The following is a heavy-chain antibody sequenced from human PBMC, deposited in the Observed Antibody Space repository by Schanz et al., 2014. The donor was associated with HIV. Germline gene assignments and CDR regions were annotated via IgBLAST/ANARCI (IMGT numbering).Heavy chain of an antibody. CDR2: ISHNGNND. CDR1: GFTFSTND. V-gene: IGHV3-30*18. CDR3: AKAGLFFGQLWLGCFDY. Sequence: QVQLVESGGGVVQPGRSLRLSCAASGFTFSTNDMHWVRQVPGKGLGGVAVISHNGNNDYYAESVKGRVTISRDNSKNTLYLQMNNLKTEDTAVYYCAKAGLFFGQLWLGCFDYWGQGAQVTVSP. D-gene: IGHD5-18*01. J-gene: IGHJ4*02.